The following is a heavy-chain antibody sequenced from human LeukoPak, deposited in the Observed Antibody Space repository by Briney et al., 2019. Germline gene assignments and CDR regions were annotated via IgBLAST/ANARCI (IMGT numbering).Heavy chain of an antibody. CDR1: GGSISSGDYY. V-gene: IGHV4-30-4*08. Sequence: SETLSLTRTVSGGSISSGDYYWSWIRQPPGKGLEWIGYIYDSGTTFHYNPSLKSRVNISVDTSKNQFSLRLSSVTAVDPSVYYCASTNRSSASCYGANWFDPWGQGTLVTVSS. CDR2: IYDSGTT. J-gene: IGHJ5*02. D-gene: IGHD2-2*01. CDR3: ASTNRSSASCYGANWFDP.